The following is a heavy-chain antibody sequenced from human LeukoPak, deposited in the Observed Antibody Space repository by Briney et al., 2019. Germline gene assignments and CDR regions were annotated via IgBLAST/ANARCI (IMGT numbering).Heavy chain of an antibody. CDR2: ISYDGSNK. CDR3: AKGGDQYNWFDP. Sequence: GGSLRLSCAASGFTFSGYGMHWVRQAPGKGPEWVAVISYDGSNKYYADSVKGRFTISRDNSKNTLYLQMNSLRAEDTAVYYCAKGGDQYNWFDPWGQGTLVTVSS. V-gene: IGHV3-30*18. D-gene: IGHD3-16*01. CDR1: GFTFSGYG. J-gene: IGHJ5*02.